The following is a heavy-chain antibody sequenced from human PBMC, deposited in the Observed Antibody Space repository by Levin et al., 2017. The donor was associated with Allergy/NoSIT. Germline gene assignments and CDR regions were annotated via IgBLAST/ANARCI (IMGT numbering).Heavy chain of an antibody. J-gene: IGHJ4*02. Sequence: GESLKISCKGSGYSFTTYWVGWVRQMPGKGLEWMGIIYPGDSDTRYSPSFQGQVTISADKSISTAYLQWSSLKASDTAIYYCARHPGIVPASMRFDYWGQGTLVTVSS. CDR2: IYPGDSDT. CDR1: GYSFTTYW. V-gene: IGHV5-51*01. D-gene: IGHD2-2*01. CDR3: ARHPGIVPASMRFDY.